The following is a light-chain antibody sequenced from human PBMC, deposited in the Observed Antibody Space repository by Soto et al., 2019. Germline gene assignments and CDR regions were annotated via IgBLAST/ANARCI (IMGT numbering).Light chain of an antibody. J-gene: IGLJ3*02. Sequence: QSVVTKPPSASGTPGQRVTISCSGRTSNIGSNAVNWYQQFPGRAPKVLIYNNNERPSGVPDRFSGSKSGTSASLAISGLQSEDEADYYCATWDDGLNGWVFGGGTKLTVL. CDR1: TSNIGSNA. CDR2: NNN. V-gene: IGLV1-44*01. CDR3: ATWDDGLNGWV.